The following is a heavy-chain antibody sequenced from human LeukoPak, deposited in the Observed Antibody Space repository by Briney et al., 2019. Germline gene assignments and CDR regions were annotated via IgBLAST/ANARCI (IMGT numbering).Heavy chain of an antibody. Sequence: SETLSLTCTVSGGSISSSSYYWGWIRQPPGTGLEWIGSIYYSGSTYYNPSLKSRVTISVDTSKNQFSLKLSSVTAADTAVYYCAVYYYDSSGYFDYWGQGTLVTVSS. D-gene: IGHD3-22*01. CDR1: GGSISSSSYY. CDR2: IYYSGST. V-gene: IGHV4-39*01. CDR3: AVYYYDSSGYFDY. J-gene: IGHJ4*02.